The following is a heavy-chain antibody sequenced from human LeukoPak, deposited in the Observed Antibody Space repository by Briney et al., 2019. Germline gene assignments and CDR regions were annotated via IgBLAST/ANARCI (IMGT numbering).Heavy chain of an antibody. D-gene: IGHD3-10*01. CDR2: IHRGVTT. Sequence: GGSLRLSCAASGFTVSSNYMNWVRQAPGKGLEWVSVIHRGVTTYYADSVKGRLTISRDNSKNTLYLQMNSLRAEDTAVYYCARDGYSGSGSLFDYWGQGTLDRGSS. CDR3: ARDGYSGSGSLFDY. V-gene: IGHV3-66*01. CDR1: GFTVSSNY. J-gene: IGHJ4*02.